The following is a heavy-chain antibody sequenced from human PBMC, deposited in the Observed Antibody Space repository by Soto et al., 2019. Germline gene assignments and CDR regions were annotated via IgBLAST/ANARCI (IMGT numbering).Heavy chain of an antibody. CDR2: IYYTGTT. Sequence: SETLSLTCTVSGGSIRDYYWSWIRQPPGKGLEWIGYIYYTGTTTYNPSLKSRLTISEDTSKNQFSLKLRSVTSADTAVYYCARRYGDFFAYWGQGTLVTVSS. V-gene: IGHV4-59*08. J-gene: IGHJ4*02. D-gene: IGHD4-17*01. CDR1: GGSIRDYY. CDR3: ARRYGDFFAY.